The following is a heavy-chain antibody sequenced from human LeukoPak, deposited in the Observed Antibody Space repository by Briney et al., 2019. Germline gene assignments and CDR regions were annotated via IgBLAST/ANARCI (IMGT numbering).Heavy chain of an antibody. CDR2: ISYSGTT. CDR1: GGSISSYY. V-gene: IGHV4-59*01. Sequence: SETLSLTCTVSGGSISSYYWSWIRKPPGKGLEWIGYISYSGTTNFNPSLKSRVTISVDTSKNQFSLKLNSVTAADTAAYYCARHSSNAESYSWFDPWGQGTLVTVSS. D-gene: IGHD6-13*01. J-gene: IGHJ5*02. CDR3: ARHSSNAESYSWFDP.